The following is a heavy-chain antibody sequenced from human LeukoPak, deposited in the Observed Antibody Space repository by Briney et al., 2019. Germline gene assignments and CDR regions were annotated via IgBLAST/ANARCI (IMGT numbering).Heavy chain of an antibody. CDR1: GYTFTSYY. D-gene: IGHD2-2*01. Sequence: ASVKVSCKASGYTFTSYYMHWVRQAPGQRLEWMGWINAGKGNTKYSQNLQGRVTVTGDTSASTAYMELSSLTSEDTAVYYCARGSCSSTSCFMDVWGQGTTVTVSS. V-gene: IGHV1-3*01. CDR3: ARGSCSSTSCFMDV. CDR2: INAGKGNT. J-gene: IGHJ6*02.